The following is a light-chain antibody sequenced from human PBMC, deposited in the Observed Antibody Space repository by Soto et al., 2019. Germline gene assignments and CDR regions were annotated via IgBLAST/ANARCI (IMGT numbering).Light chain of an antibody. J-gene: IGLJ1*01. Sequence: QSVLTQPPSVSGAPGQRVIISCTGSSSNIGAGYDVNWYQHLPGKAPKLLIYGHTNRPSGVPDRFSGSKSGTSASLAITGLQPEDEADYYCSSYAGSSNVFGTGTKVTVL. V-gene: IGLV1-40*01. CDR2: GHT. CDR3: SSYAGSSNV. CDR1: SSNIGAGYD.